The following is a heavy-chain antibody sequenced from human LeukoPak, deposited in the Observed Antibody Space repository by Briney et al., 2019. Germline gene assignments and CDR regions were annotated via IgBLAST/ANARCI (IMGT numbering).Heavy chain of an antibody. J-gene: IGHJ5*02. CDR1: GLTFSSYG. V-gene: IGHV3-30*18. Sequence: PGGSLRLSCAASGLTFSSYGMHWVRQAPGKGLEWVAVISYDGTIRNYADPVKGRFTISRDNSKNTLYLQMNSLTAEDTALYYCAKGGCSSTTCYLANPWGQGTLVTVSS. CDR3: AKGGCSSTTCYLANP. CDR2: ISYDGTIR. D-gene: IGHD2-2*01.